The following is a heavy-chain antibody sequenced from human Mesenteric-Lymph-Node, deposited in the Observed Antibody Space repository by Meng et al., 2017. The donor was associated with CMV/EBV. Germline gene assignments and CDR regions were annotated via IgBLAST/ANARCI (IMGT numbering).Heavy chain of an antibody. V-gene: IGHV4-4*07. Sequence: SETLSLTCTVSGGSISSYYWSWIRQPAGKGLEWIGRIYTSGSTNYNPSLKSRVTMSVDTSKNQFSLKLSSVTAADTAVYYCARGFKLVATITTGGYYYGMDVWGQGTTVTVSS. CDR3: ARGFKLVATITTGGYYYGMDV. CDR2: IYTSGST. D-gene: IGHD5-12*01. CDR1: GGSISSYY. J-gene: IGHJ6*02.